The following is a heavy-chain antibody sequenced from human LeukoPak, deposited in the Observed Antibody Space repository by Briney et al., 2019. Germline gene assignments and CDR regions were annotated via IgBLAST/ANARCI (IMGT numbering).Heavy chain of an antibody. CDR2: IYTSGST. CDR1: GGSISSYY. J-gene: IGHJ4*02. D-gene: IGHD5-12*01. CDR3: ARDGHSDTSRALDY. V-gene: IGHV4-4*07. Sequence: SETLSLTCTVSGGSISSYYWSWIRQPAGKGLEWIGRIYTSGSTNCNPSLKSRVTMSVDTSKNHFSLNLSSVTAADTAVYYCARDGHSDTSRALDYWGQGTLVTVSS.